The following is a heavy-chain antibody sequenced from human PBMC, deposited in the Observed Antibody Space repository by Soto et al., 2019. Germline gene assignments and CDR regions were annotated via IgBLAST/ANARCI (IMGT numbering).Heavy chain of an antibody. V-gene: IGHV4-34*01. CDR3: ARTEEVTTKPYYFDY. CDR2: INHSGST. CDR1: GGSFSGYY. D-gene: IGHD4-17*01. J-gene: IGHJ4*02. Sequence: SETLSLTSAVYGGSFSGYYWSWIRQPPGKGLEWIGEINHSGSTNYNPSLKSRVTISVDTSKNQFSLKLSSVTAADTAVYYCARTEEVTTKPYYFDYWGQRTLVTVSS.